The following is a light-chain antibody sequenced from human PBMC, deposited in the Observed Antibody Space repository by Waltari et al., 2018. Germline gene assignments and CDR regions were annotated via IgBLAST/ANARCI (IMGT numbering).Light chain of an antibody. CDR3: QQYNNWPPLT. V-gene: IGKV3-15*01. CDR1: QSVSSN. CDR2: GAS. J-gene: IGKJ4*01. Sequence: ETVMTQSPATLSVSPGERATLSCRASQSVSSNLAWYQQKPGQAPRLLIYGASTRATGIPARVSGSGSGTEFTLTISSLQSEDFAVYYCQQYNNWPPLTFGGGTKVEIK.